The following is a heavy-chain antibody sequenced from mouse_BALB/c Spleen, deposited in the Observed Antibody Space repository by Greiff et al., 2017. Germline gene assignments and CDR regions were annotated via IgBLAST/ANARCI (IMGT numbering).Heavy chain of an antibody. CDR1: GFNIKDTY. J-gene: IGHJ2*01. Sequence: EVQLQESGAELVKPGASVKLSCTASGFNIKDTYMHWVKQRPEQGLEWIGRIDPANGNTKYDPKFQGKATITADTSSNTAYLQLSSLTSEDTAVYYCARSRGTTRDFDYWGQGTTLTVSS. CDR2: IDPANGNT. CDR3: ARSRGTTRDFDY. D-gene: IGHD1-1*01. V-gene: IGHV14-3*02.